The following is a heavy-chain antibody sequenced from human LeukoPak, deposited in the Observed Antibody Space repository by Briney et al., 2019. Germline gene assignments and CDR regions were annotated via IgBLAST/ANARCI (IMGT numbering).Heavy chain of an antibody. J-gene: IGHJ5*02. V-gene: IGHV4-61*02. Sequence: SETLSLTCTVSGGSLSSGSYYWSWLRQPAGKGLEWIGRIYTSGSNNYNPSFKSRGTISVDTSKNQFSLKLSSVTAADTAVYYFAIEDYSNYWFDPWGQGTLVTVSS. CDR3: AIEDYSNYWFDP. CDR1: GGSLSSGSYY. D-gene: IGHD4-11*01. CDR2: IYTSGSN.